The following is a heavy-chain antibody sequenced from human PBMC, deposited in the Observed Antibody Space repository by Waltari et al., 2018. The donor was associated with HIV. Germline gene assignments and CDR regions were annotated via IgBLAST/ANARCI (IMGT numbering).Heavy chain of an antibody. V-gene: IGHV3-23*01. CDR2: ISRSASAT. Sequence: EVQFLESGGALVRPGGSLRLSRLAPGSYFDLYAFTWVRQAPAKGLEWVSSISRSASATYYADSVKGRATISRDNSMDMLSLHINSLTVDDAAVYHCVTSGYNFVEFGHRLDFWGRGILVTVS. D-gene: IGHD5-18*01. CDR1: GSYFDLYA. J-gene: IGHJ4*02. CDR3: VTSGYNFVEFGHRLDF.